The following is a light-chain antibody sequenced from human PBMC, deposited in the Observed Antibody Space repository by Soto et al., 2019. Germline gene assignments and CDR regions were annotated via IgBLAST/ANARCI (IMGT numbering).Light chain of an antibody. Sequence: QSVLTQPPSASGTPGQRVAISCSGSISNSGSNYVYWYQQLPGTAPKLLIYSNDQRPSGVSDRFSGSKSGSSNSASLTISGLQTEDEADYYCQSYDSDFVVFGGGTKVTVL. CDR2: SND. V-gene: IGLV1-47*02. J-gene: IGLJ2*01. CDR3: QSYDSDFVV. CDR1: ISNSGSNY.